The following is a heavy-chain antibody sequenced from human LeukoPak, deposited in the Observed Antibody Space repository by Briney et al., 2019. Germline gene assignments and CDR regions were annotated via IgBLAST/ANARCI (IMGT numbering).Heavy chain of an antibody. CDR3: ARDELEPRNFGY. CDR2: IYHSGST. Sequence: SETLSLTCTVSGGSISSGGYYWSWIRQPPGKGLEWIGYIYHSGSTYYNPSLKSRVTISVDRSKNQFSLKLSSVTAADTAVYYCARDELEPRNFGYWGQGTLVTVSS. CDR1: GGSISSGGYY. V-gene: IGHV4-30-2*01. D-gene: IGHD1-14*01. J-gene: IGHJ4*02.